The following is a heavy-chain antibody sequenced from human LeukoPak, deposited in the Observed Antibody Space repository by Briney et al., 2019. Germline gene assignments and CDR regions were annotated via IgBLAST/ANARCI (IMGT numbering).Heavy chain of an antibody. CDR2: INPNSGGT. Sequence: GASVKVSCKASGYTFTGYYMHWVRQAPGQGLEWMGWINPNSGGTNYAQKFQGRVTMTRDTSISTAYMELSRLRSDDTAVYYCVRTPYYYDSSGYPFDYWGHGTLVTVS. V-gene: IGHV1-2*02. CDR3: VRTPYYYDSSGYPFDY. J-gene: IGHJ4*01. D-gene: IGHD3-22*01. CDR1: GYTFTGYY.